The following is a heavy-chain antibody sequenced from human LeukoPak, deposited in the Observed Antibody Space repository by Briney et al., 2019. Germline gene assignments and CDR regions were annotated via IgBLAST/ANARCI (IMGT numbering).Heavy chain of an antibody. J-gene: IGHJ4*02. Sequence: PGGSLRLSCAASGFTFSSYAMSWVRQAPGKGLEWVANIKQDGSEKYYVDSVKGRFTISRDNAKNSLYLQMNSLRAEDTAVYYCARAYDYYFDYWGQGTLVTVSS. V-gene: IGHV3-7*03. CDR1: GFTFSSYA. CDR2: IKQDGSEK. D-gene: IGHD3-16*01. CDR3: ARAYDYYFDY.